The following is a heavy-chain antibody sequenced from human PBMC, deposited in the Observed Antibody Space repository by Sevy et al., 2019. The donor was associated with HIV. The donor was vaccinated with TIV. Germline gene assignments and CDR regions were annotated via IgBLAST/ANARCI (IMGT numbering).Heavy chain of an antibody. Sequence: EGSLRLSCAASGFSFRNSWVMGWVRQAPGKGLEWVATIKQDASDKSYVDSAKGRFIVSRDNAQNSLFLQMNSLRDEDTAVYYCVERSGAYWGQGALVTVSS. CDR1: GFSFRNSW. J-gene: IGHJ4*02. D-gene: IGHD1-26*01. CDR3: VERSGAY. V-gene: IGHV3-7*01. CDR2: IKQDASDK.